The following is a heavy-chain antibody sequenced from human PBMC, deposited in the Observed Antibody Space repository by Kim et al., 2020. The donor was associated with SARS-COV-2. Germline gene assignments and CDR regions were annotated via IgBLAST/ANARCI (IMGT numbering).Heavy chain of an antibody. V-gene: IGHV7-4-1*02. J-gene: IGHJ5*02. CDR1: GYTFTSYA. D-gene: IGHD6-13*01. Sequence: ASVKVSCKASGYTFTSYAMNWVRQAPGQGLEWMGWINTNTGNPTYAQGFTGRFVFSLDTSVSTAYLQISSLKAEDTAVYYCARDLKKYVAAAGRFLDPWGQGTLVTVSS. CDR2: INTNTGNP. CDR3: ARDLKKYVAAAGRFLDP.